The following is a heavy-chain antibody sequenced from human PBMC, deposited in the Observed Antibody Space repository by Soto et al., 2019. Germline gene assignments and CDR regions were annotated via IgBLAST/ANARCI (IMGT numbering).Heavy chain of an antibody. D-gene: IGHD3-16*02. CDR2: IYYSGST. CDR1: GGSISSGGYY. V-gene: IGHV4-31*02. Sequence: PSETLSLTXTVSGGSISSGGYYWSWIRQHPGKGLEWIGYIYYSGSTYYNPSLKSRVTISVDTSKNQFSLKLSSVTAADTAVYYCARLLRLGELSSYFDYWGQGTLVTVSS. J-gene: IGHJ4*02. CDR3: ARLLRLGELSSYFDY.